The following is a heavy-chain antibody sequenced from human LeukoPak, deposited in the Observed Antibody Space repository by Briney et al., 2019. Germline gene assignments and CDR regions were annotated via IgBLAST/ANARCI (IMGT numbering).Heavy chain of an antibody. V-gene: IGHV3-23*01. CDR1: GFTFSRLA. CDR3: AKDHESDGYPCLDH. J-gene: IGHJ4*02. D-gene: IGHD3-22*01. Sequence: GGSLRLSCAASGFTFSRLAMTWVRQAPGKGLEWVSTISASGPYYADAVRGRFTISRDNSRNTLSLQMDSLRAENTAVYYCAKDHESDGYPCLDHWGLGTLVTVSS. CDR2: ISASGP.